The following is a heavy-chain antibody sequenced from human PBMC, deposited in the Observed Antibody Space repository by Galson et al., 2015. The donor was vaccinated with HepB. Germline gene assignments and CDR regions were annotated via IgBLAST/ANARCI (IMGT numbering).Heavy chain of an antibody. CDR2: IWYDGSNK. CDR3: ARDPRYCSGGSCLSEYDY. CDR1: GFTFSSYG. Sequence: SLRLSCAASGFTFSSYGMHWVRQAPGKGLEWVAVIWYDGSNKYYADYVKGRFTISRDNSKNTLYLQMNSLRAEDTAVYYCARDPRYCSGGSCLSEYDYWGQGTLVTVSS. D-gene: IGHD2-15*01. J-gene: IGHJ4*02. V-gene: IGHV3-33*01.